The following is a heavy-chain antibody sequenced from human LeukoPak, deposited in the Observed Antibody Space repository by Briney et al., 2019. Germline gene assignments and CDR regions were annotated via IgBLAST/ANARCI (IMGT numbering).Heavy chain of an antibody. Sequence: GGSLRLSCAASGFTFSSYAMSWVRQAPGKGLEWVSAISGSGGSTYYADSVKGRFTISRDNSKNTLYLQMHSLRAEDTAVYYCAKDRGDSGSPYYYGMDVWGQGTTVTVSS. CDR2: ISGSGGST. D-gene: IGHD1-26*01. V-gene: IGHV3-23*01. CDR3: AKDRGDSGSPYYYGMDV. J-gene: IGHJ6*02. CDR1: GFTFSSYA.